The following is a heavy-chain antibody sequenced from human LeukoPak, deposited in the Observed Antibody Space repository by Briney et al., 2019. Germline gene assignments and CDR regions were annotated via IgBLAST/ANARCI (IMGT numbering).Heavy chain of an antibody. CDR3: AKPLEKYTYGGNFDY. CDR1: GFAFTSYA. D-gene: IGHD4-23*01. Sequence: GGSLRLSCAASGFAFTSYAMSSVPQAPGKGLAWVSVISSSADSTYYADSVKGRFTISRDNSNNTPFLQMNSMGAEDSAVYCCAKPLEKYTYGGNFDYWGQGTLVTVSS. CDR2: ISSSADST. J-gene: IGHJ4*02. V-gene: IGHV3-23*01.